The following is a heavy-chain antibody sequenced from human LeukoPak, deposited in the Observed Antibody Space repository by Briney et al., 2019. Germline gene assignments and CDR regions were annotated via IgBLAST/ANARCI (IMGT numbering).Heavy chain of an antibody. CDR1: GFIFSNYG. D-gene: IGHD3-22*01. CDR3: ARDISSKYYHDSSGPDY. CDR2: INSDGSST. V-gene: IGHV3-74*01. J-gene: IGHJ4*02. Sequence: GGSLRLSCAASGFIFSNYGMSWVRQAPGKGLVWVSRINSDGSSTSYADSVKGRFTISRDNAKNTLYLQMNSLRAEDTAVYYCARDISSKYYHDSSGPDYWGQGTLVTVSS.